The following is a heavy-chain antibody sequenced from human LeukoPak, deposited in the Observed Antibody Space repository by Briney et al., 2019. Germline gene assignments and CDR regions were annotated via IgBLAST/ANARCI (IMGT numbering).Heavy chain of an antibody. Sequence: PGGSLRLSCAGSGFTFSDFWMTWVRQTPGKGLEWVANIKEDGTEKNLVDSVKGRFTISRDNAKNSLYLQMNTLRPEDTAVYYCARERQNKDFWSGGDYWGQGTLVTVSS. CDR3: ARERQNKDFWSGGDY. CDR1: GFTFSDFW. V-gene: IGHV3-7*01. CDR2: IKEDGTEK. J-gene: IGHJ4*02. D-gene: IGHD3-3*01.